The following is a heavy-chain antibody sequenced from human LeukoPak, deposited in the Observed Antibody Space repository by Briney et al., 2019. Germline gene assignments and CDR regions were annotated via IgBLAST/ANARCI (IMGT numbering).Heavy chain of an antibody. V-gene: IGHV3-23*01. CDR1: GFTFSSYA. J-gene: IGHJ4*02. CDR2: ISGSGGST. D-gene: IGHD6-19*01. CDR3: ALPGYSSGWYESGLFY. Sequence: PGGSLRLSCAASGFTFSSYAMSWVRQAPGKGLEWVSAISGSGGSTYYADSVEGRFTISRDNSKNTLCLQMNSLRAEDTAVYYCALPGYSSGWYESGLFYWGQGTLVTVSS.